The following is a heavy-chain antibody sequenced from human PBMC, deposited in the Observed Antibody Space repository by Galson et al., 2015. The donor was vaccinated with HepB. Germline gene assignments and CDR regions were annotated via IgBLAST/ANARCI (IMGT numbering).Heavy chain of an antibody. CDR2: ISYDGSNK. J-gene: IGHJ4*02. CDR3: ARGSYYGSGSRGEGSGN. Sequence: SLRLSCAASGFTFSTYAMHWVRQAPGKGLEWVAVISYDGSNKYYADSVKGRFAISRENSKNTLYLQMNSLRAEDTAVCYCARGSYYGSGSRGEGSGNWGQGTLVTVSS. CDR1: GFTFSTYA. V-gene: IGHV3-30*09. D-gene: IGHD3-10*01.